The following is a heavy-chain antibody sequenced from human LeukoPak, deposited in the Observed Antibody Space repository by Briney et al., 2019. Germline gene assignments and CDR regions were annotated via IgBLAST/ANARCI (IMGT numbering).Heavy chain of an antibody. CDR2: IRSTAYGGTT. Sequence: PGGSLRLSCTASGFTFGDFAMSWFRQAPGKGLEWVGFIRSTAYGGTTEYTASVKGRFTISRDNAKNSLYLQMNSLRAEDTAVYYCARDRSIAAAGVDYWGQGTLVTVSS. CDR1: GFTFGDFA. J-gene: IGHJ4*02. V-gene: IGHV3-49*01. D-gene: IGHD6-13*01. CDR3: ARDRSIAAAGVDY.